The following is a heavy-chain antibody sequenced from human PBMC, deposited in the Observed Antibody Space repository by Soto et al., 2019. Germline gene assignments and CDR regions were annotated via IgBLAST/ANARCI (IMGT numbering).Heavy chain of an antibody. CDR2: IYPVYSNT. V-gene: IGHV5-51*01. Sequence: GESLKISCQGSGYSFASYWIGWVRQMPGKDLEWMGFIYPVYSNTRYSPSFQGQVTISADKSLRTAYLQWTSLKASDTALYYCARTRSFTLGFYYDGMDVWGQGTTVTVSS. D-gene: IGHD6-6*01. CDR3: ARTRSFTLGFYYDGMDV. J-gene: IGHJ6*02. CDR1: GYSFASYW.